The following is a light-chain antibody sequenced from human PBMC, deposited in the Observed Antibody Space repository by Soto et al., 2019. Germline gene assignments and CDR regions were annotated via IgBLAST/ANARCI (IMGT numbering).Light chain of an antibody. CDR3: QQYGDLPT. CDR1: QTVSRN. V-gene: IGKV3-15*01. J-gene: IGKJ5*01. Sequence: VVMTQSPATLSVSPWERATLSCRASQTVSRNLAWYQQRPGQAPRLLIFGATSRATGVPDRISGSESGTDFTLTISRLEPEDFAVYYCQQYGDLPTFGQGTRLEIK. CDR2: GAT.